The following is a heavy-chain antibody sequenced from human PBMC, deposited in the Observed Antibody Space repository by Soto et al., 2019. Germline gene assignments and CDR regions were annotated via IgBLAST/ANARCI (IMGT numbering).Heavy chain of an antibody. CDR1: GGTLQTPA. Sequence: PVNAFCKGPGGTLQTPAFSWVRQAPGQGLEWMGGIIPMFGTANYAQRFQDRVTITADESTNTVYMELSSLRSEDTAVYFCASGIQLWLRRINNGYSGWG. D-gene: IGHD5-18*01. J-gene: IGHJ1*01. CDR2: IIPMFGTA. V-gene: IGHV1-69*13. CDR3: ASGIQLWLRRINNGYSG.